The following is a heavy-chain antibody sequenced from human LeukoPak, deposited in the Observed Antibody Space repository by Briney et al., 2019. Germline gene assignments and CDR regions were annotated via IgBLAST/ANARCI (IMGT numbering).Heavy chain of an antibody. D-gene: IGHD3-3*01. V-gene: IGHV4-34*01. J-gene: IGHJ3*02. CDR3: ARDRLQYYDFWSGYFKGLGAFDI. CDR1: GGSFSGYY. Sequence: SETLSLTCAVYGGSFSGYYWSWIRQPPGKGLEWIGEINHSGSTNYNPSLKSRVTISVDTSKSQFSLKLSSVTAADTAVYYCARDRLQYYDFWSGYFKGLGAFDIWGQGTMVTVSS. CDR2: INHSGST.